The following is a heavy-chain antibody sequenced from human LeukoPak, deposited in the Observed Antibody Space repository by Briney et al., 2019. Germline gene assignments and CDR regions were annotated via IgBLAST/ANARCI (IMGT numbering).Heavy chain of an antibody. J-gene: IGHJ3*02. Sequence: SGGSLRLSCAASGFTFSSYAMSWVRQAPGKGLEWVSSISNSGGRTFYTDSVKGRFTISRDNSKNTLYLQMNSLRAEDTAVYYCARGADSSGWYPDAFDIWGQGTMVTVSS. D-gene: IGHD6-19*01. CDR3: ARGADSSGWYPDAFDI. V-gene: IGHV3-23*01. CDR2: ISNSGGRT. CDR1: GFTFSSYA.